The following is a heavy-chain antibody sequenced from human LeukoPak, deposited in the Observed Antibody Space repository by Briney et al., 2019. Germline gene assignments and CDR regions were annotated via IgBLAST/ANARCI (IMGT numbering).Heavy chain of an antibody. V-gene: IGHV4-4*07. CDR1: GGSISSYY. D-gene: IGHD3-10*01. CDR3: ARTKNTMVRGVIIDY. CDR2: IYTSGST. Sequence: PSETLSLTCTVSGGSISSYYWSWIRQPAGKGLEWIGRIYTSGSTNYNPSLKSRVTMSVDTSKNQFSLKLSSVTAADTAVYYCARTKNTMVRGVIIDYWGQGTLVTVSS. J-gene: IGHJ4*02.